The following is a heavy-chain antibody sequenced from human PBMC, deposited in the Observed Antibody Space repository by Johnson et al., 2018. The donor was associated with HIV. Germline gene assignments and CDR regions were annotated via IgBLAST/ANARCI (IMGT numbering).Heavy chain of an antibody. CDR2: ISSSGSTI. CDR1: GLIVSSYA. D-gene: IGHD1-7*01. CDR3: AKAQRNYRGALDV. J-gene: IGHJ3*01. Sequence: VQLVESGGGLIQPGGSLRLSCAASGLIVSSYAMHWVRQAPGKGLEWVSYISSSGSTIYYADSVEGRSTISRDNSRNTLSLELSNLRSDDTAVYYCAKAQRNYRGALDVWGQGTLVTVSS. V-gene: IGHV3-48*01.